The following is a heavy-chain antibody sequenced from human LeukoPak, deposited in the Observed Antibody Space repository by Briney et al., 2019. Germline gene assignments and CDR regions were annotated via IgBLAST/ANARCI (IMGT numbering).Heavy chain of an antibody. CDR1: GASISSYD. V-gene: IGHV4-59*01. D-gene: IGHD6-13*01. CDR2: IYYSGTT. J-gene: IGHJ4*02. Sequence: PSETLSLTCTVSGASISSYDWSWVRQPPGKWLEWSGYIYYSGTTSYNPSLKSRVSISIDTSTNQFSLKLSSVTAADTAVYYCARGSYIAAGGTNYFDYWGQGTLVTVSS. CDR3: ARGSYIAAGGTNYFDY.